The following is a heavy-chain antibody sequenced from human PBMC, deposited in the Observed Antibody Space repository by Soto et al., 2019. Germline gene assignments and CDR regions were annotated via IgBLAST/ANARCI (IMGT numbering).Heavy chain of an antibody. CDR3: AREQLVRNYYYGMDV. J-gene: IGHJ6*02. V-gene: IGHV1-2*02. CDR2: INPNSGGT. D-gene: IGHD6-13*01. CDR1: GYTFTGYY. Sequence: GASVKVSCKASGYTFTGYYMHWVRQAPGQGLEWMGWINPNSGGTNYAQKFQGRVTMTRDTSIRTAYMELSRLRSDDTAVYYCAREQLVRNYYYGMDVWGQGTTVTVSS.